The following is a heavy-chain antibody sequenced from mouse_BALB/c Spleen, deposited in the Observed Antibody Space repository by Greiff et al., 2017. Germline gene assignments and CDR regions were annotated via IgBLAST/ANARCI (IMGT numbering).Heavy chain of an antibody. Sequence: EVQGVESGTVLARPGASVKMSCKASGYSFTSYWMHWVKQRPGQGLEWIGAIYPGNSDTSYNQKFKGKAKLTAVTSASTAYMELSSLTNEDSAVYYCTRGDYDAWFAYWGQGTLVTVSA. CDR3: TRGDYDAWFAY. CDR1: GYSFTSYW. D-gene: IGHD2-4*01. J-gene: IGHJ3*01. V-gene: IGHV1-5*01. CDR2: IYPGNSDT.